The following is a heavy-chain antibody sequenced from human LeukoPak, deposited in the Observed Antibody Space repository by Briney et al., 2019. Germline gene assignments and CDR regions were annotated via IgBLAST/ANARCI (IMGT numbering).Heavy chain of an antibody. V-gene: IGHV4-59*08. CDR2: IYYSGST. CDR3: ARGPYSYDSSGAFDI. J-gene: IGHJ3*02. D-gene: IGHD3-22*01. Sequence: SETLSLTCTVSGGSISNYYWSWIRQPPGKGLEWIGFIYYSGSTNYNPSLKSRVTISVDTSKNQFSLKLSSVTAADTAVYFCARGPYSYDSSGAFDIWGQGTMVTVSS. CDR1: GGSISNYY.